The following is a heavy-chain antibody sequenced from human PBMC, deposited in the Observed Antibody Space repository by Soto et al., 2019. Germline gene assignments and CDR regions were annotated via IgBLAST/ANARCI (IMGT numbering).Heavy chain of an antibody. J-gene: IGHJ4*02. Sequence: LTCTVSGGSITTGGYYWSWIRQLPGKGLEWIGHRYYSESTYYNPSLKSRVSISLDTSKNQFSLKLSFVTAADTAMYYCARTKCSGGSCYSWSLDYWGQGTPVTVSS. V-gene: IGHV4-31*03. CDR2: RYYSEST. CDR1: GGSITTGGYY. D-gene: IGHD2-15*01. CDR3: ARTKCSGGSCYSWSLDY.